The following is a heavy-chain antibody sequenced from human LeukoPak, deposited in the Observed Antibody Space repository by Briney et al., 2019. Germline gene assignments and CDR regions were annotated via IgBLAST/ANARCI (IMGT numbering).Heavy chain of an antibody. Sequence: SETLSLTCTVSGGSISSGGYYWSWIRQPPGKGLEWIGYIYHSGSTYYNPSLKSRVTMSVDRSKNQFSLKLSSVTAADTAVYYCARGRSGPGWYFDLWGRGTLVTVSS. J-gene: IGHJ2*01. V-gene: IGHV4-30-2*01. D-gene: IGHD2-15*01. CDR3: ARGRSGPGWYFDL. CDR1: GGSISSGGYY. CDR2: IYHSGST.